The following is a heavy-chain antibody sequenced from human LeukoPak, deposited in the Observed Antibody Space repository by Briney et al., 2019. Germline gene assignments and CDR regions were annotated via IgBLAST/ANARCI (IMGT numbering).Heavy chain of an antibody. Sequence: ASVKLSCKASGYTFTSYYMHWVRQAPGQGLEWMGIINPSGGSTSYAQKFQGRVTMTRDMSTSTVYMELSSLRSEDTAVYYCARDHPDFWSGYYFDYWGQGTLVTVSS. CDR1: GYTFTSYY. V-gene: IGHV1-46*01. J-gene: IGHJ4*02. CDR3: ARDHPDFWSGYYFDY. CDR2: INPSGGST. D-gene: IGHD3-3*01.